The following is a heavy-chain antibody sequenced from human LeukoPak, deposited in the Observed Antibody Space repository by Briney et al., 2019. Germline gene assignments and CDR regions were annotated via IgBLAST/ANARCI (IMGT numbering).Heavy chain of an antibody. Sequence: GGSLRLSCAASGFTSSSYAMSWVRQAPGKGLEWVSAIGDTGNTYHADSVKGRFTISRDSSMNTLFLQMNRLRPEDAAVYYCAKAPVTTCRGAFCYPFDYWGLGTLVTVSS. D-gene: IGHD2-15*01. J-gene: IGHJ4*02. V-gene: IGHV3-23*01. CDR2: IGDTGNT. CDR3: AKAPVTTCRGAFCYPFDY. CDR1: GFTSSSYA.